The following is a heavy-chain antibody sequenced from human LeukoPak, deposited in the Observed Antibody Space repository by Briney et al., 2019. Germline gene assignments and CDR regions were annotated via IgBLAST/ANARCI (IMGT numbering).Heavy chain of an antibody. Sequence: PGGSLRLSCAASGFTFSGSAMHWVRQASGKGLEWVGRIRSKANSYATAYAASVEGRFTISRDDSKNTAYLQMNSLKTEDTPVYYCAKDDRWLQFCCWGQGTLVTVSA. CDR3: AKDDRWLQFCC. CDR2: IRSKANSYAT. CDR1: GFTFSGSA. V-gene: IGHV3-73*01. J-gene: IGHJ4*02. D-gene: IGHD5-24*01.